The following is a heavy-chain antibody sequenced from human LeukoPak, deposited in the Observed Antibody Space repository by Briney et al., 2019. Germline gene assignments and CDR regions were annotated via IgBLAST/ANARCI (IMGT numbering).Heavy chain of an antibody. CDR1: GFTFSSYG. Sequence: GGSLRLSCAASGFTFSSYGMHWVRQAPGKGLEWVAVIWYDGSNKYYADSVKGRFTISRDNSKNTLYLQMNSLRAEDTAVYYCARRYCSGGSCYSFRGDWFDPWGQGTLVTVSS. CDR2: IWYDGSNK. CDR3: ARRYCSGGSCYSFRGDWFDP. J-gene: IGHJ5*02. V-gene: IGHV3-33*01. D-gene: IGHD2-15*01.